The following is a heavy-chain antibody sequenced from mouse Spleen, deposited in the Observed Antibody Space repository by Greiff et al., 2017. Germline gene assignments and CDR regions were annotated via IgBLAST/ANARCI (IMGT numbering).Heavy chain of an antibody. V-gene: IGHV5-6-2*01. D-gene: IGHD2-13*01. CDR2: INSNGGST. Sequence: EVQLVESGGGLVKPGGSLKLSCAASGFTFSSYAMSWVRQTPEKRLEWVAAINSNGGSTYYPDTVKDRFTISRDNAKNTLYLQMSSLRSEDTALYYCAIYGDYVDWYFDVWGAGTTVTVSS. CDR3: AIYGDYVDWYFDV. J-gene: IGHJ1*01. CDR1: GFTFSSYA.